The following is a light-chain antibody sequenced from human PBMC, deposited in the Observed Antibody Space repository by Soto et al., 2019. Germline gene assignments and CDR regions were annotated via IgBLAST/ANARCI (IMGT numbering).Light chain of an antibody. J-gene: IGKJ3*01. CDR3: QQRTNWLT. Sequence: EIVLTQSPATLSLSPGERVTLSCRASQNVSTYLAWYQQKPGQAPRLLIYEASDRATGIPARFSGSGSGTDFTLTISSLEPEDFAVYYCQQRTNWLTFGPGTKVDIK. CDR2: EAS. CDR1: QNVSTY. V-gene: IGKV3-11*01.